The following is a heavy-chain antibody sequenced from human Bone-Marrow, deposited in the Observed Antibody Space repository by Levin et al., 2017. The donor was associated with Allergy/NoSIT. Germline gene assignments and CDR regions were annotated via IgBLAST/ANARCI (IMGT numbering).Heavy chain of an antibody. Sequence: LGESLKISCAASGFTFSSYGMHWVRQAPGKGLEWVAVISYDGSNKYYADSVKGRFTISRDNSKNTLYLQMNSLRAEDTAVYYCAKDRPDSSGWPYFDYWGQGTLVTVSS. CDR2: ISYDGSNK. CDR1: GFTFSSYG. J-gene: IGHJ4*02. D-gene: IGHD6-19*01. V-gene: IGHV3-30*18. CDR3: AKDRPDSSGWPYFDY.